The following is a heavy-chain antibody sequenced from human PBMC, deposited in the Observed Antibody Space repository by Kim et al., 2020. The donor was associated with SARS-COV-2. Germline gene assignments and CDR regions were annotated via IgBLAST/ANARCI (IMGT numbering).Heavy chain of an antibody. Sequence: NYTPSLKSRVTMSVDTSKDQFSLKLSSVTAADTAVYYCARGLGATTFFDYWGQGTLVTVSS. V-gene: IGHV4-4*07. J-gene: IGHJ4*02. D-gene: IGHD5-12*01. CDR3: ARGLGATTFFDY.